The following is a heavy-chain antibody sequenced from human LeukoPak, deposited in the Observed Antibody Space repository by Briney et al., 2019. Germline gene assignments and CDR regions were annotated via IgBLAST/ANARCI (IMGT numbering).Heavy chain of an antibody. CDR3: ARDLVAVAGPLRYYYYGMDV. CDR1: GYTFTSYG. V-gene: IGHV1-18*01. J-gene: IGHJ6*02. Sequence: VSVKVSCKASGYTFTSYGISWVRQAPGQGLEWMGWISAYNGNTNYAQKLQGRVTVTTDTSTSTAYMELRSLRSDDTAVYYCARDLVAVAGPLRYYYYGMDVWGQGTTVTVSS. D-gene: IGHD6-19*01. CDR2: ISAYNGNT.